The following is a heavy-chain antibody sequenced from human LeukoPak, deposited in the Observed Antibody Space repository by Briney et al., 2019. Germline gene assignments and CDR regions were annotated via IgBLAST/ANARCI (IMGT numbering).Heavy chain of an antibody. CDR1: GYTFSDYH. Sequence: ASVKVSCKASGYTFSDYHINWVRQASGQGLEWMGWINPNSGDTKYAQAFQGRVTMTRDTSISTAYMELSSLRSEDTAVYYCATEWLALDYWGQGTLVTVSS. CDR3: ATEWLALDY. D-gene: IGHD6-19*01. CDR2: INPNSGDT. V-gene: IGHV1-2*02. J-gene: IGHJ4*02.